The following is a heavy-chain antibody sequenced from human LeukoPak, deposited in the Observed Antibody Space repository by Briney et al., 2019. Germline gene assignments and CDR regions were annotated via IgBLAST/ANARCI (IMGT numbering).Heavy chain of an antibody. D-gene: IGHD6-19*01. V-gene: IGHV4-59*01. CDR2: ISYSGST. CDR3: ARDGRAGSLFAY. CDR1: SGSISGYY. Sequence: PSETLSLACTVSSGSISGYYWSWIRQPPGKGLEWVGYISYSGSTNYNPSLKSRVTISVDTSKNQFSLKLSSVTAADTAIYYCARDGRAGSLFAYWGQGTLVTVSS. J-gene: IGHJ4*02.